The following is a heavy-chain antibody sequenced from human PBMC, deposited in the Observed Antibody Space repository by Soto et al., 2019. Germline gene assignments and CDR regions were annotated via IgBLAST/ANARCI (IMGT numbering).Heavy chain of an antibody. CDR2: IYYSGST. V-gene: IGHV4-31*03. Sequence: PSETLSLTCTVSGGSISSGGYYWSWIRQHPGKGLEWIGYIYYSGSTYYNPSLKSRVTISVDTSKNQFSLKLSSVTAADTAVYYCARDRPAGCSGGSCYSGWFDPWGQGTLVTVYS. J-gene: IGHJ5*02. CDR1: GGSISSGGYY. CDR3: ARDRPAGCSGGSCYSGWFDP. D-gene: IGHD2-15*01.